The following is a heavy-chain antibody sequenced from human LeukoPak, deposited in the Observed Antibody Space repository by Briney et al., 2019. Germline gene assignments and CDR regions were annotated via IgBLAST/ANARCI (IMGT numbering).Heavy chain of an antibody. D-gene: IGHD3-22*01. CDR3: AKHEGSYYDKSGYTFDF. Sequence: SSETLSLTCTVSIGSVNSGVYYWGWIRQPPGKGLEWIGIIHSSGNTYYNPSLKSRVTISVDTSKSHFSLKLSSVTAADRAVYYCAKHEGSYYDKSGYTFDFWGQGTLVTVSS. J-gene: IGHJ4*02. CDR2: IHSSGNT. V-gene: IGHV4-39*01. CDR1: IGSVNSGVYY.